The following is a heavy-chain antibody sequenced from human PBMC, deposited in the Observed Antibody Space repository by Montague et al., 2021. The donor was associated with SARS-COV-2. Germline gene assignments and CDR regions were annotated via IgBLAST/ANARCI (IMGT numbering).Heavy chain of an antibody. D-gene: IGHD1-26*01. CDR3: ARESGSGSYYDYFDY. CDR2: ISSSGSTI. V-gene: IGHV3-11*01. J-gene: IGHJ4*02. CDR1: GFTFSDYY. Sequence: SLRLSCAASGFTFSDYYMSWIRQAPGKGLEWVSYISSSGSTIYYADSVKGRFTISRDNAKNSLYLQMNSLGAEDTAIYYCARESGSGSYYDYFDYWGQGTLVTVSS.